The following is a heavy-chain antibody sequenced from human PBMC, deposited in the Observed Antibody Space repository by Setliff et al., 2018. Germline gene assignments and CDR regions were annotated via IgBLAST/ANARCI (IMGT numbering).Heavy chain of an antibody. Sequence: TLSLTCTVSGGSVRGYYWSWIRQPPGKGLEWIGEIYHSGSTNYNPSLKSRVTISVDKSKNQFSLKLSLVTAADTAVYYCARDPVYYYDSSGVNYFDYWGQGTLVTVSS. CDR3: ARDPVYYYDSSGVNYFDY. D-gene: IGHD3-22*01. CDR2: IYHSGST. V-gene: IGHV4-59*02. CDR1: GGSVRGYY. J-gene: IGHJ4*02.